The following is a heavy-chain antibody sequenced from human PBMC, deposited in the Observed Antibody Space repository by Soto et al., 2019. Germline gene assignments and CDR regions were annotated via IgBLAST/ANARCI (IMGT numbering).Heavy chain of an antibody. CDR2: FDPEDGET. CDR3: ATQSPGSGGWLPYYFDY. D-gene: IGHD2-15*01. CDR1: GYTLTELS. V-gene: IGHV1-24*01. Sequence: ASVKVSCKVSGYTLTELSMHWVRQAPGKGLEWMGGFDPEDGETIYAQKFQGRVTMTEDTSTDTAYMELSSLRSEDTAVYYCATQSPGSGGWLPYYFDYWGQGTLVTVSS. J-gene: IGHJ4*02.